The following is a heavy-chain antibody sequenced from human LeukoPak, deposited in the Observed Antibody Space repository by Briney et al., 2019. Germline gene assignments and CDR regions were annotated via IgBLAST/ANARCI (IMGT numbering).Heavy chain of an antibody. CDR2: INHSGST. CDR1: GGSFSGYY. D-gene: IGHD3-10*01. Sequence: SETLSLTCAVYGGSFSGYYWSWIRQPPGKGLEWIGEINHSGSTNYNPSLKSRVTISVDTSKNQFSLKLSSVTAADTAVYYCARAPSNYYGSGSYYKGYYYYYMDVWGKGTTVTVSS. V-gene: IGHV4-34*01. CDR3: ARAPSNYYGSGSYYKGYYYYYMDV. J-gene: IGHJ6*03.